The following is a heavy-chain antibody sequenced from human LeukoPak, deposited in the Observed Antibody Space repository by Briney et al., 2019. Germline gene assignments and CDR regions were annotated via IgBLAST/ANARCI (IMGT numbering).Heavy chain of an antibody. CDR2: IKSKTDGGTT. CDR3: TTDFYYGSRGRIRAPFDY. D-gene: IGHD3-10*01. V-gene: IGHV3-15*01. Sequence: GGSLRLSCAASGFTFSNAWMSWVRQAPGKGLEWVGRIKSKTDGGTTDYAAPVKGIFTISRDDSKNTLYLQLNSLKTADTAVYYCTTDFYYGSRGRIRAPFDYWGQGTLVTVSS. J-gene: IGHJ4*02. CDR1: GFTFSNAW.